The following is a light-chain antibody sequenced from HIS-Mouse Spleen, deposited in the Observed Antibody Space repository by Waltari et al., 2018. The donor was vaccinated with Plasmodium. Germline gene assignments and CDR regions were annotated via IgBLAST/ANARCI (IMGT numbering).Light chain of an antibody. CDR1: QGISSY. CDR2: AAS. J-gene: IGKJ4*01. Sequence: AIRMTQSPSSFSASTGDRVTITCRASQGISSYLAWYQQKPGTAPKLLIYAASTLQSGVASRFSGSGSGTDVTLTISCLQCEEFATYYCQQDYSYPPLTVGGGTKVEIK. CDR3: QQDYSYPPLT. V-gene: IGKV1-8*01.